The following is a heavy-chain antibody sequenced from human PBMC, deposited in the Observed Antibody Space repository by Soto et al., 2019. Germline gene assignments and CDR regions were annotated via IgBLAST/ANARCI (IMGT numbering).Heavy chain of an antibody. Sequence: SETLSLTCTVSGDSVTSGNYYWSWIRKSAGKGLEWIGRIYATGTTDYNPSLKSRVMMSVDTSKKQFSLKLRSVTAADTAVYYCVRDGTKTLRDWFDPWGHGISVTVSS. CDR3: VRDGTKTLRDWFDP. CDR1: GDSVTSGNYY. V-gene: IGHV4-61*02. J-gene: IGHJ5*02. D-gene: IGHD1-1*01. CDR2: IYATGTT.